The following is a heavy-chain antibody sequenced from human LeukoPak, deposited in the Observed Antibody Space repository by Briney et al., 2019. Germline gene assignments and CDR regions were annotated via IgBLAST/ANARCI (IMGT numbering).Heavy chain of an antibody. CDR3: ARASVWFGELLYGFDY. CDR2: IYYSGST. CDR1: GGSISSSSYY. D-gene: IGHD3-10*01. J-gene: IGHJ4*02. Sequence: SETLSLTCTVSGGSISSSSYYWGWIRQPPGKELEWIGSIYYSGSTYYNPSLKSRVTMSVDTSKNQFSLKLSSVTAADTAVYYCARASVWFGELLYGFDYWGQGTLVTVSS. V-gene: IGHV4-39*07.